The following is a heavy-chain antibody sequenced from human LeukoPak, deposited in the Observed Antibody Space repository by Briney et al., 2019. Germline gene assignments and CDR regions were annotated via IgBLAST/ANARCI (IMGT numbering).Heavy chain of an antibody. D-gene: IGHD6-19*01. CDR2: FDPEDGET. V-gene: IGHV1-24*01. J-gene: IGHJ4*02. CDR3: ATGVAVAGTPWVY. CDR1: GYTLTELS. Sequence: ASVKVSCKVSGYTLTELSMHWVRPAPGKGLEWMGGFDPEDGETIYAQKFQGRVTMTEDTSTDTAYMELSSLRSEDTAVYYCATGVAVAGTPWVYWGQGTLVTVSS.